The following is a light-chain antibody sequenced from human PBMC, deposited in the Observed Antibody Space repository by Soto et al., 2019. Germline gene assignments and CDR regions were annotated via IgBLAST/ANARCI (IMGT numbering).Light chain of an antibody. CDR2: GAS. CDR3: QQYTDWPLT. V-gene: IGKV3-15*01. Sequence: EIVMTQSPDTLSVSPGERATLSCRASQSVSTNLAWYQHQPGQAPRLLMYGASTRATGVPARFSGSGSGTEFTLTISSLQSEDCAVYYCQQYTDWPLTFGQATRVEIK. CDR1: QSVSTN. J-gene: IGKJ1*01.